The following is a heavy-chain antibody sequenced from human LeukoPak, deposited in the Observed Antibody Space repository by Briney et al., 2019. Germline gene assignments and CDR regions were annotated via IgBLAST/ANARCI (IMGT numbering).Heavy chain of an antibody. CDR1: GFTFSSYW. V-gene: IGHV3-7*01. J-gene: IGHJ4*02. CDR3: ARDFGDKNDWYHDY. CDR2: IKQDGSKE. Sequence: GGSLRLSCAASGFTFSSYWMSWVRQAPGKGLEWVADIKQDGSKEYYVDSVRGRFTISRDNAKNSLYLQMNSLRAEDTAVYYCARDFGDKNDWYHDYWGQGTLATVSS. D-gene: IGHD3-10*01.